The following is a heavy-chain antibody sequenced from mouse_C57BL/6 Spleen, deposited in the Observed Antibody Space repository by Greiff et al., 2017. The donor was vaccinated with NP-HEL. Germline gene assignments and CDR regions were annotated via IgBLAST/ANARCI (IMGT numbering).Heavy chain of an antibody. CDR2: IWRGGST. CDR1: GFSLTSYG. D-gene: IGHD1-1*01. V-gene: IGHV2-5*01. CDR3: ATLYYGSSETFDY. J-gene: IGHJ2*01. Sequence: QVQLQQSGPGLVQPSQSLSITCTVSGFSLTSYGVHWVRQSPGKGLEWLGVIWRGGSTDYNAAFMSRLSITKDNSKSQGFFKMNSLQADDTAIYYCATLYYGSSETFDYWGQGTTLTVSS.